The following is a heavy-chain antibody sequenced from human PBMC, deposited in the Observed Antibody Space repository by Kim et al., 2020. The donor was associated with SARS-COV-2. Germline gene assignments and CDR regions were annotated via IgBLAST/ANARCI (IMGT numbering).Heavy chain of an antibody. CDR2: INAGNGNT. CDR3: ARGYDILTDVAFDY. J-gene: IGHJ4*02. CDR1: GYTFTSYA. D-gene: IGHD3-9*01. Sequence: ASVKVSCKASGYTFTSYAMHWVRQAPGQRLEWMGWINAGNGNTKYSQKFQGRVTITRDTSASTAYMELSSLRSEDTAVYYCARGYDILTDVAFDYWGQGTLVTVSS. V-gene: IGHV1-3*01.